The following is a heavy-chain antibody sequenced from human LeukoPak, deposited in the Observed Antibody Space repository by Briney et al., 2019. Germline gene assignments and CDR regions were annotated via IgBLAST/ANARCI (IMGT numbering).Heavy chain of an antibody. J-gene: IGHJ4*02. CDR3: ARGHYDILTGYPFDY. D-gene: IGHD3-9*01. Sequence: PGGSLRLSCAASGFTFSSYAMHWVRQAPGKGLEWVAVISYGGSNKYYADSVKGRFTISRDNSKNTLYLQMNSLRAEDTAVYYCARGHYDILTGYPFDYWGQGTLVTVSS. V-gene: IGHV3-30-3*01. CDR2: ISYGGSNK. CDR1: GFTFSSYA.